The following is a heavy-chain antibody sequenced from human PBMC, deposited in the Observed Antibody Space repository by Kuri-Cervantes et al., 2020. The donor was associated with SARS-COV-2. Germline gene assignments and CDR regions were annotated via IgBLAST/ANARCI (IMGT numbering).Heavy chain of an antibody. CDR1: GGSFSGYY. CDR2: INHSGST. J-gene: IGHJ2*01. V-gene: IGHV4-34*01. Sequence: GSLRLSCAVYGGSFSGYYWSWIRQPPGKGLEWIGEINHSGSTNYNPSLKSRVTISVDTSKNQFSLKLSSVTAADTAVYYCARGVDVDTAMVPYLDLWGRGTLVTVSS. D-gene: IGHD5-18*01. CDR3: ARGVDVDTAMVPYLDL.